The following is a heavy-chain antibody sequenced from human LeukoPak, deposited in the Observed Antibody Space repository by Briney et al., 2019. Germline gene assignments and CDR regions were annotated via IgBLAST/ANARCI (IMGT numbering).Heavy chain of an antibody. D-gene: IGHD2-2*02. CDR3: ARDGYCSSTSCYRNWFDP. V-gene: IGHV4-34*01. CDR2: INHSGST. CDR1: GGSFSGYY. J-gene: IGHJ5*02. Sequence: SETLSLTCAVYGGSFSGYYWSWIRQPPGKGLEWIGEINHSGSTNYNPSLKSRVTISVDTSKNQFSLKLSSVTAADTAVYYCARDGYCSSTSCYRNWFDPWGQGTLVTVSS.